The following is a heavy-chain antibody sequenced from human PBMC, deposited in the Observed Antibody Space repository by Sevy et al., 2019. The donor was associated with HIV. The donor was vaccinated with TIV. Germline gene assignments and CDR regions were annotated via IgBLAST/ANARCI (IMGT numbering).Heavy chain of an antibody. Sequence: SETLSLTCGVSGYSISSGYYWGWIWQPPGKGLEWIGSIYHSGSTYSNPSLKSRVTISVDTSKNQFSLKLSSVTAADTAVYYCARGGYTYGKGYFDYWGQGTLVTVSS. J-gene: IGHJ4*02. V-gene: IGHV4-38-2*01. D-gene: IGHD5-18*01. CDR1: GYSISSGYY. CDR3: ARGGYTYGKGYFDY. CDR2: IYHSGST.